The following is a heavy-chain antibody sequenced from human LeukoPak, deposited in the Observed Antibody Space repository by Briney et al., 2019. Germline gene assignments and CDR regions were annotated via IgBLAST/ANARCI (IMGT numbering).Heavy chain of an antibody. D-gene: IGHD3-16*02. V-gene: IGHV1-8*01. Sequence: VSVKVSCKASGYTFTSYDINWVRQATGQGLEWMGWMNPNSGNTGYAQKFQGRVTMTRNTSISTAYMELSSLRSEDTAVYYCARGLPFGDYAWGSYRYTSAFDYWGQGTLVTVSS. CDR3: ARGLPFGDYAWGSYRYTSAFDY. CDR1: GYTFTSYD. CDR2: MNPNSGNT. J-gene: IGHJ4*02.